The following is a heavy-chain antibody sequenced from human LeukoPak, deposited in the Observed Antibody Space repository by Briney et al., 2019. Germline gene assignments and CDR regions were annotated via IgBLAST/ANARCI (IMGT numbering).Heavy chain of an antibody. CDR1: GFTFSSYA. CDR3: ARSIEDIVLMVSSNWFDP. Sequence: PGGSLRLSCAASGFTFSSYAMSWVRQAPGKGLEWVSAISGSGGSTYYADSVKGRFTISRDNSKNTLYLQMNSLRAEDTAVYYRARSIEDIVLMVSSNWFDPWGQGTLVTVSS. V-gene: IGHV3-23*01. D-gene: IGHD2-8*01. J-gene: IGHJ5*02. CDR2: ISGSGGST.